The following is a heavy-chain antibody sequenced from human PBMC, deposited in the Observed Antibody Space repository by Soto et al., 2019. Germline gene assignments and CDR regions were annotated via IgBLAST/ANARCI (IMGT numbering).Heavy chain of an antibody. CDR3: SRGGYCSSTSCRYYYHYGMDV. CDR2: IWSDGNNK. V-gene: IGHV3-33*01. Sequence: PVGSLRLSFEASGFTLSSYCMPWVRQAPGTGVEWAAVIWSDGNNKYYADSVKGRFTISRDNSKNTLYLQMNSLRAEDTALYFCSRGGYCSSTSCRYYYHYGMDVWAQGTTVTVYS. D-gene: IGHD2-2*01. CDR1: GFTLSSYC. J-gene: IGHJ6*02.